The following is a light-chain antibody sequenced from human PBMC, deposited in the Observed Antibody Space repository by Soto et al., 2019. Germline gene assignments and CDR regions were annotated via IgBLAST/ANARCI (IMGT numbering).Light chain of an antibody. V-gene: IGKV3-15*01. CDR2: GAS. Sequence: EIVMTQSPATLSVSPGERATLSCRASQSVSSNLAWYQQKPGQAPRLLIYGASTRATGIPARFSGSGSGTEFTLTISSLQSEDFAVYYCQLYNNWPYTFGQGIKLEIK. J-gene: IGKJ2*01. CDR3: QLYNNWPYT. CDR1: QSVSSN.